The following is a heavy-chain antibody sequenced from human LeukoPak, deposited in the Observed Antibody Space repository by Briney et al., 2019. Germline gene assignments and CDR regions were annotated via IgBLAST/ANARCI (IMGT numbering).Heavy chain of an antibody. D-gene: IGHD6-13*01. J-gene: IGHJ5*02. CDR2: TNPSGGST. Sequence: VASLKVSCKASGGTFRSSVFSWVRQAPGQGLEWMGITNPSGGSTSYAQKFQGRVTMTRDMSTSTVYMELSSLRFEDTAVYYCARAILLSGYSSSWYDLWGQGTLVTVSS. CDR3: ARAILLSGYSSSWYDL. CDR1: GGTFRSSV. V-gene: IGHV1-46*01.